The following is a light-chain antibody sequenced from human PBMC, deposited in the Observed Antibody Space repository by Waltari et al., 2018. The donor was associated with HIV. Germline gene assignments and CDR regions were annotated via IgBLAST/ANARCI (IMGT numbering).Light chain of an antibody. CDR2: EVT. J-gene: IGLJ2*01. CDR3: SSYANKNGFYVV. V-gene: IGLV2-8*01. Sequence: QSALTQPPSASGSPGQSVTISCTGTNSDIGGYNYVSWYQQHPGKAPNLVISEVTKRPSGVPGRFSGSKSGPTASLTVSGLQAEDEADYYCSSYANKNGFYVVFGGGTRLTVL. CDR1: NSDIGGYNY.